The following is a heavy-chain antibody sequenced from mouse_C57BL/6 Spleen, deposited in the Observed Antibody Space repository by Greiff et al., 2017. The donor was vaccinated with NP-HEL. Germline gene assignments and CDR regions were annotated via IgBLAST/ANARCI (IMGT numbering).Heavy chain of an antibody. V-gene: IGHV5-17*01. CDR2: ISSGSSTI. Sequence: EVQVVESGGGLVKPGGSLKLSCAASGFTFSDYGMHWVRQAPEKGLEWVAYISSGSSTIYYADTVKGRFTISRDNAKNTLFLQMTSLRSEDTAMYYCARDYFYYAMDYWGQGTSVTVSS. D-gene: IGHD1-1*01. J-gene: IGHJ4*01. CDR1: GFTFSDYG. CDR3: ARDYFYYAMDY.